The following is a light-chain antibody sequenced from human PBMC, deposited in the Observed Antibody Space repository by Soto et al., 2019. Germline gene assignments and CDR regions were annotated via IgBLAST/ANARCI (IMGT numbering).Light chain of an antibody. Sequence: QSALTQPAPVSRSPGQSISIFCTGTNRDGGSSTYVTWYQQYPDKAPTLVIFDVNNRPSGISNRFSGSKSGNTASLAISGLQAEDEADYYCCSYTSTATYVFGTGTKVTVL. CDR2: DVN. CDR3: CSYTSTATYV. J-gene: IGLJ1*01. CDR1: NRDGGSSTY. V-gene: IGLV2-14*01.